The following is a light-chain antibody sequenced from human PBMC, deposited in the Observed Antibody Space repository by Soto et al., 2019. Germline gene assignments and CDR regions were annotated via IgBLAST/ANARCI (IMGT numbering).Light chain of an antibody. CDR3: GTWESSLSAVV. V-gene: IGLV1-51*01. J-gene: IGLJ3*02. CDR1: SSNIGNNY. Sequence: QSVLTQPPSVSAAPGQKVTMSCSGGSSNIGNNYVSWHQHLPGIAPKVVIYENDKRPSGIPDRFSGSKSGTSATLGITGLQTGDEADYYCGTWESSLSAVVFGGGTKVTV. CDR2: END.